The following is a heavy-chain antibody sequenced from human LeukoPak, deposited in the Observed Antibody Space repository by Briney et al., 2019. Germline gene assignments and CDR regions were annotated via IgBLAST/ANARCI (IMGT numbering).Heavy chain of an antibody. Sequence: SETLSLTCTFSGGSITTYYWSWIRQPPGKGLEWIGYIYYSGSINYNPSPKSRVTISIDTFKNHFSLKLTSVTAADTAVYYCARHSGNSGGAFDIWGQGTMVTVSS. J-gene: IGHJ3*02. CDR2: IYYSGSI. CDR1: GGSITTYY. CDR3: ARHSGNSGGAFDI. D-gene: IGHD4-23*01. V-gene: IGHV4-59*08.